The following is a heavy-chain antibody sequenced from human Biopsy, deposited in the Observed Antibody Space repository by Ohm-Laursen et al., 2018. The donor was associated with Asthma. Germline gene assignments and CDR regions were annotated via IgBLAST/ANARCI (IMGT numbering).Heavy chain of an antibody. J-gene: IGHJ4*02. CDR2: ISSSSSTI. D-gene: IGHD5-18*01. CDR3: ARFKRGYSYGYAGVFDY. CDR1: GFTFSSYG. V-gene: IGHV3-48*02. Sequence: SLRLSCTASGFTFSSYGMHWVRQAPGKGLEWVSYISSSSSTIYYADSVKGRFTISRDNAKNSLYLQMNSLRDEDTAVYYCARFKRGYSYGYAGVFDYWGQGTLVTVSS.